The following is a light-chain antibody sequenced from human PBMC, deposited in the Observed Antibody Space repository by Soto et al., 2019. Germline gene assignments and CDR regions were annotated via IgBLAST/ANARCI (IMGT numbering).Light chain of an antibody. CDR2: RNN. V-gene: IGLV1-47*01. Sequence: QSVLTQPPSASGTPGQRVTISCSGSSSNIGSHYVYWYQQLPGTAPKLLIYRNNQRPSGVPDRFSGSKSGTSASLAISGLRSEDEADHYCAAWDDTLSGYVFGTGTKVTVL. CDR1: SSNIGSHY. CDR3: AAWDDTLSGYV. J-gene: IGLJ1*01.